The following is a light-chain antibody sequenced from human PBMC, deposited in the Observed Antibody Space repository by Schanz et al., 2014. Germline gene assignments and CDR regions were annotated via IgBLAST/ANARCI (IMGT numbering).Light chain of an antibody. Sequence: QSALTQPASVSGSPGQSITISCTGTSSDVGSYNLVSWYQQHPGKAPKLLIYEGTKRPSGVSNRFSGSKSGNTASLTVSGLQAEDEADYYCSSYTISSSYVFGTGTKLT. V-gene: IGLV2-14*02. J-gene: IGLJ1*01. CDR1: SSDVGSYNL. CDR3: SSYTISSSYV. CDR2: EGT.